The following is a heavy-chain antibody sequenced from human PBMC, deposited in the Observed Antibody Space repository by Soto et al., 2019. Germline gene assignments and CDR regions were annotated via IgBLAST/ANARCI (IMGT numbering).Heavy chain of an antibody. CDR2: IIPIFGTA. D-gene: IGHD3-22*01. V-gene: IGHV1-69*06. Sequence: SVKVSCKASGGTFSSYAISWVRQAPGQGLEWMGGIIPIFGTANYAQKFQGRVTITADKSTSTAYMELSSLRSEDTAVYYCAGDKLGDYYDSSGPDAFDIWGQGTMVTVS. CDR3: AGDKLGDYYDSSGPDAFDI. J-gene: IGHJ3*02. CDR1: GGTFSSYA.